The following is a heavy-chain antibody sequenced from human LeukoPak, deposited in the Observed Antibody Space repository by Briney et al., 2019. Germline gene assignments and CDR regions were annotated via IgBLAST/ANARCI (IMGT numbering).Heavy chain of an antibody. Sequence: TGXXLRLSCAASGFTFSSYAMSWVRQAPGKGLEWVSAISGSGGSTYYADSVKGRFTISRDNSKNTLYLQMNSLRAEDTAVYYCAKDGRKTRYYFDYWGQGTLVTVSS. CDR1: GFTFSSYA. D-gene: IGHD1-26*01. J-gene: IGHJ4*02. V-gene: IGHV3-23*01. CDR3: AKDGRKTRYYFDY. CDR2: ISGSGGST.